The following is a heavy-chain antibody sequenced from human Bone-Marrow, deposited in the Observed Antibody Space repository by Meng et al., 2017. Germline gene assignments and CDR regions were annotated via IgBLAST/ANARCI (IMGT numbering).Heavy chain of an antibody. J-gene: IGHJ4*02. Sequence: GESLKISCAASGFTFSDYYMSWIRQAPGKGLEWVSYISSSGSTIYYADSVKGRFTISRDNAKNSLYLQMNSLRDEDTTVYYCARVSPSGYYYDSSGYFDYWGQGTLVTVSS. CDR2: ISSSGSTI. CDR1: GFTFSDYY. CDR3: ARVSPSGYYYDSSGYFDY. V-gene: IGHV3-11*01. D-gene: IGHD3-22*01.